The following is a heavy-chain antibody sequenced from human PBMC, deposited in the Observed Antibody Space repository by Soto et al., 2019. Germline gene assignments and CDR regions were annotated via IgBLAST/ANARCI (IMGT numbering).Heavy chain of an antibody. CDR2: ISAYNGNT. V-gene: IGHV1-18*01. CDR1: GYTFTSYG. CDR3: ARDHGPAYCGGDCPEYFQH. J-gene: IGHJ1*01. D-gene: IGHD2-21*02. Sequence: ASVKVSCKASGYTFTSYGISWVRQAPGQGLEWMGWISAYNGNTNYAQKLQGRVTMTTDTSTSTAYMELRSLRSDDTAVYYCARDHGPAYCGGDCPEYFQHWGQGTLVTVSS.